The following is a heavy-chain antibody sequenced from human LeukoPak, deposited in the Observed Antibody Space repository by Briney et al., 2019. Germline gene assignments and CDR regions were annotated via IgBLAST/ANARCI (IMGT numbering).Heavy chain of an antibody. V-gene: IGHV3-30-3*01. D-gene: IGHD5-12*01. CDR2: ISYDGSNK. Sequence: GRSLRPSCAASGFTFSSYAMHWVRQAPGKGLEWVAVISYDGSNKYYADSVKGRFTISRDNSKNTLYLQMNSLRAEDTAVYYCARSTLVDIVATATTPFDYWGQGTLVTVSS. J-gene: IGHJ4*02. CDR1: GFTFSSYA. CDR3: ARSTLVDIVATATTPFDY.